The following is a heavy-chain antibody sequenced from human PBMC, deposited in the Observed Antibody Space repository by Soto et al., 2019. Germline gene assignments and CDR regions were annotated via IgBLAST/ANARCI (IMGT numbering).Heavy chain of an antibody. CDR1: GYTFTGFY. CDR2: INPKSGDT. CDR3: ASGGSTVTREFDY. D-gene: IGHD4-17*01. J-gene: IGHJ4*02. Sequence: QVQLVQSGAKVKKPGASVKVSCKASGYTFTGFYMHWVRQAPGQGLEWMGWINPKSGDTEYAQNFQGWVTMTRDTSISTAYMELSRLKSDDTAMYYCASGGSTVTREFDYWGQGTLVSVSS. V-gene: IGHV1-2*04.